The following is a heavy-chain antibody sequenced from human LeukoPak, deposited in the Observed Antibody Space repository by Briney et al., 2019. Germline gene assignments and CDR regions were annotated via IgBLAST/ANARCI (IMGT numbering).Heavy chain of an antibody. Sequence: GESLRLSCAASGFTFSSYSMNWVRQAPGKGLEWVSSISSSSSYIYYADSVKGRFTISRDNAKNSLYLQMNSLRAEDTAIYYCAKSPYFYYMDVWGKGSTVTVSS. V-gene: IGHV3-21*04. CDR2: ISSSSSYI. J-gene: IGHJ6*03. CDR3: AKSPYFYYMDV. CDR1: GFTFSSYS.